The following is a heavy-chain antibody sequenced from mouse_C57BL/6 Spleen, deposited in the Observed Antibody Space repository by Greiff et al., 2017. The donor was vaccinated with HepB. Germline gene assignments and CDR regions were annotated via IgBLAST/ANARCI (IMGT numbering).Heavy chain of an antibody. Sequence: QVQLQQPGAELVRPGSSVKLSCKASGYTFTSYWMHWVKQRPIQGLEWIGNIDPSDSETHYNQKFKDKATLTVDKSSSTAYMQLSSLTSEDSAVYYGARGEYYGSSFFDYWGQGTTLTVSS. V-gene: IGHV1-52*01. D-gene: IGHD1-1*01. CDR1: GYTFTSYW. J-gene: IGHJ2*01. CDR3: ARGEYYGSSFFDY. CDR2: IDPSDSET.